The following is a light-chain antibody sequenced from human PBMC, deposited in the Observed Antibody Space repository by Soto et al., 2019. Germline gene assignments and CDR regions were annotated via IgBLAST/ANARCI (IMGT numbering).Light chain of an antibody. CDR3: QQYSNSRT. J-gene: IGKJ1*01. Sequence: EIVLTQSPGTLSLSPGEGATLSCRASQSVTRGYLAWFQQKPGQAPRLLIYGASIRATGIPDRFSGSGSGTDFTLTISRLEPEDFVVYYCQQYSNSRTFGQGTKVEIK. CDR2: GAS. CDR1: QSVTRGY. V-gene: IGKV3-20*01.